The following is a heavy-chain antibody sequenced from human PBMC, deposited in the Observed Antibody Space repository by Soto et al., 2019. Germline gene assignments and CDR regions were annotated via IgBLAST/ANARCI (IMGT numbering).Heavy chain of an antibody. CDR3: ARDMVWGLKYYYYGMDV. V-gene: IGHV3-33*01. D-gene: IGHD3-10*01. J-gene: IGHJ6*02. Sequence: GGSLRLSCAASGFTFSSYGMHWVRQAPGKGLEWVAVIWYDGSNKYYADSVKGRFTISRDNSKNTLYLQMNSLRAEDTAVYYCARDMVWGLKYYYYGMDVWGQGTTVTVSS. CDR2: IWYDGSNK. CDR1: GFTFSSYG.